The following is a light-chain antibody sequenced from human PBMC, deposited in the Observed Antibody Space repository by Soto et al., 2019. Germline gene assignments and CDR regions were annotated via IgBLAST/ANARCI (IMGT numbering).Light chain of an antibody. J-gene: IGKJ4*01. CDR2: DTA. CDR1: QSVSRH. CDR3: QQRSIWPHT. Sequence: EIVLTQSPGTLSLSPGQGATLSCRASQSVSRHLAWIQQRPGQAPRLPSYDTANRATGIPGRFSASGSGPDFTLTIRRLEAEDFAVYYCQQRSIWPHTFGGGTNVEI. V-gene: IGKV3-11*01.